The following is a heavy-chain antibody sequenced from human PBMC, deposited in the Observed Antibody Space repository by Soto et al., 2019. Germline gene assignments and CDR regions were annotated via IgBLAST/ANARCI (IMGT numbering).Heavy chain of an antibody. V-gene: IGHV1-69*01. Sequence: QVQLVQSGAEVKKPGSSVKVSCKASGGTFSSYAISWVRQAPGQGLEWMGGIIPIFGTANYAQKFQGRVTITADDSTSTAYMELSSLRSEDTAVYYCARDRPKTTVVTPGWFDPWGQGTLVTVSS. CDR1: GGTFSSYA. J-gene: IGHJ5*02. CDR2: IIPIFGTA. CDR3: ARDRPKTTVVTPGWFDP. D-gene: IGHD4-17*01.